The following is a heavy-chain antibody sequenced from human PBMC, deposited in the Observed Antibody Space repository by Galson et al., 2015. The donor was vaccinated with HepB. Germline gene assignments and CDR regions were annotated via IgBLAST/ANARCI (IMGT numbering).Heavy chain of an antibody. V-gene: IGHV3-74*01. D-gene: IGHD3-10*01. J-gene: IGHJ4*02. CDR3: ARTITPAPIPLFDS. Sequence: SLRLSCAASGFIFSNYWMHWVRQAPGKGLVWVSRIKSNGETADYADSVKGRFTISRDNAKNRLFMDMDSLTVEDTAVYFCARTITPAPIPLFDSWGQGTLVTVSS. CDR1: GFIFSNYW. CDR2: IKSNGETA.